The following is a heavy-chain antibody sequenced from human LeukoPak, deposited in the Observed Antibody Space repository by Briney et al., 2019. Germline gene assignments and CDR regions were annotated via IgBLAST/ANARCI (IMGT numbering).Heavy chain of an antibody. D-gene: IGHD2-2*01. J-gene: IGHJ6*03. CDR2: ISSSSSTI. CDR1: GFTFSSYS. V-gene: IGHV3-48*01. CDR3: ARDKRYCSSTSCYDDYYFYYMDV. Sequence: GGSLRLSCAASGFTFSSYSMNWVRQAPGKGLEWVSYISSSSSTIYYADSVKGRFTISRDNAKNSLYLQMNSLRAEDTAVYYCARDKRYCSSTSCYDDYYFYYMDVWGKGTTVTVSS.